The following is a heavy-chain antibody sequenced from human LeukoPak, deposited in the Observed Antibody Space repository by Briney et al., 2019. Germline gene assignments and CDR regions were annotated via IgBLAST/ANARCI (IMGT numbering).Heavy chain of an antibody. CDR1: GCSISSGGYD. J-gene: IGHJ5*02. V-gene: IGHV4-31*11. Sequence: SETLSLTCAVSGCSISSGGYDWSGIRQHPGKGLVWIGYIYYSGSTYYNPSLKSRVTISVDTSKNQFSLKLSSVTAADTAVYYCAREVGYDILTGYSTWGQGTLVTVSS. CDR2: IYYSGST. CDR3: AREVGYDILTGYST. D-gene: IGHD3-9*01.